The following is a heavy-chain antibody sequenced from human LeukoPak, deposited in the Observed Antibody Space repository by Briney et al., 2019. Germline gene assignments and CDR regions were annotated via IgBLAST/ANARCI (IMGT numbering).Heavy chain of an antibody. D-gene: IGHD4-17*01. CDR2: IRSKANRYAT. CDR1: GFTFSVSA. CDR3: TRHWFFDDYGDFKWFDP. V-gene: IGHV3-73*01. J-gene: IGHJ5*02. Sequence: GGSLRLSCAASGFTFSVSAMHGVRQASGKGLEWVGRIRSKANRYATAYAASVKGRFTISRDNSKNTAYLQMNSLKTEDTAVYYCTRHWFFDDYGDFKWFDPWGQGTLVTVSS.